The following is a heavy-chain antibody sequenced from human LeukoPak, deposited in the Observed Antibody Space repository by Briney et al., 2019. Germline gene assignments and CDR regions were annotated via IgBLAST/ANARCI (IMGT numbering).Heavy chain of an antibody. CDR2: ISSSGSAI. Sequence: PGGSLSLSCAASGFTFSSYEMNWVRQAPGKGLEWVSKISSSGSAIYYADSVKGRFTISGDNAKSTLHLQMNSLRAEDTAVYYCARGGSLGYWGQGTLVTVSS. CDR3: ARGGSLGY. J-gene: IGHJ4*02. CDR1: GFTFSSYE. D-gene: IGHD6-19*01. V-gene: IGHV3-48*03.